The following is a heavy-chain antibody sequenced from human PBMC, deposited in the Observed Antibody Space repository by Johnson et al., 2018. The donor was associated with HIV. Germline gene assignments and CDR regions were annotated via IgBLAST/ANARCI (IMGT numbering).Heavy chain of an antibody. J-gene: IGHJ3*02. V-gene: IGHV3-11*04. CDR3: ARGEDYGGNFGALDI. Sequence: QVQLVESGGGLVKPGGSLRLSCSASGFTFSDYYMSWIRHTPGKGLEWVSYICSSGSTIYYADSVKGRFTISSDNDKNSLYLQRNSLRAEDTAVYYCARGEDYGGNFGALDIWGQGTMVTVSS. CDR1: GFTFSDYY. D-gene: IGHD4-23*01. CDR2: ICSSGSTI.